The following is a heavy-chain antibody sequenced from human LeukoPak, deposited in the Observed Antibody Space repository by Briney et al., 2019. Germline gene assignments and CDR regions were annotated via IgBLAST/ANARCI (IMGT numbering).Heavy chain of an antibody. CDR1: GFTFSRYS. D-gene: IGHD6-6*01. J-gene: IGHJ6*03. CDR2: ISSSSSYI. CDR3: ARDRLANNYYYYYMDV. V-gene: IGHV3-21*01. Sequence: GGSLRLSCAASGFTFSRYSMNWVRQAPGKGLEWVSSISSSSSYIYYADSVKGRFTISRDNAKNSLYLQMNSLRAEDTAVYYCARDRLANNYYYYYMDVWGKGTTITVSS.